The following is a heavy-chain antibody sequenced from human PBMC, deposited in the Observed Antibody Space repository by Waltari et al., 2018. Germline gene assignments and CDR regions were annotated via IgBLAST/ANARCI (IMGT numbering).Heavy chain of an antibody. V-gene: IGHV4-4*02. CDR2: VRGDGKT. Sequence: QLQLQESGPGLVKPSGPLSIICAVSGDPMSSNDDWSWVRQPPGKGLEWIGQVRGDGKTNYNPSFASRVTVSLDTSTNRFALKVTSATAADTALYYCARDRGRGLYLDTWGQGALVTVSP. D-gene: IGHD1-1*01. J-gene: IGHJ4*02. CDR3: ARDRGRGLYLDT. CDR1: GDPMSSNDD.